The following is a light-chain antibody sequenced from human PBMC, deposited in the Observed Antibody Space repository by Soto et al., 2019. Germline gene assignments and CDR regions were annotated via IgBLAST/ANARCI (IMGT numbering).Light chain of an antibody. J-gene: IGKJ4*01. Sequence: EIVMTQSPAILSVSPGERATLSCRANQSISSNLAWYQQKPGQAPRLLIYGAATRATGIPARFSGSGSGTEFTLTINSLQSEDFAVYYCQMYNNWVGTFGGGTKVEIK. CDR1: QSISSN. CDR3: QMYNNWVGT. CDR2: GAA. V-gene: IGKV3-15*01.